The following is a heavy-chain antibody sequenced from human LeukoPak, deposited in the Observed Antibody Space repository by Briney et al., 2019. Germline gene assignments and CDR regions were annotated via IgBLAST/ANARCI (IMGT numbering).Heavy chain of an antibody. D-gene: IGHD6-13*01. CDR1: GYTFTRYY. CDR3: AREAAGGTTSFDY. J-gene: IGHJ4*02. Sequence: ASVKVSCKASGYTFTRYYMHWVRQSPGQGLECMGIINPSGGSTSYGQKCQGRVTMTRDKSTSTVYMELSSLSSEDTAVHYCAREAAGGTTSFDYWGQGTLVTVSS. V-gene: IGHV1-46*01. CDR2: INPSGGST.